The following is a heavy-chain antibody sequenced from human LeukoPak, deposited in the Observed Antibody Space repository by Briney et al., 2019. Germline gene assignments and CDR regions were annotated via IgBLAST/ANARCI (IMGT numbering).Heavy chain of an antibody. D-gene: IGHD2-2*01. J-gene: IGHJ4*02. CDR1: GFSVTNNY. Sequence: GGSLRLSCAVSGFSVTNNYMSWVHQAPGKGLEWVSSISSSSSYIYYADSVKGRFTISRDNAKNSLYLQMNSLRAEDTAVYYCARTYCSSTSCHYYFDYWGQGTLVTVSS. CDR3: ARTYCSSTSCHYYFDY. CDR2: ISSSSSYI. V-gene: IGHV3-21*01.